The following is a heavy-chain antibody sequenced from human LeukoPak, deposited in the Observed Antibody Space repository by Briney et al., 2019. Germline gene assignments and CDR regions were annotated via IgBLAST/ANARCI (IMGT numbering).Heavy chain of an antibody. CDR3: ARVLDYSAGLPDK. D-gene: IGHD2-15*01. CDR1: GYIFTDYY. V-gene: IGHV1-2*02. J-gene: IGHJ1*01. CDR2: ISPSGDT. Sequence: GASVKVSCKASGYIFTDYYLHWVRQAPGQGLEWMGWISPSGDTNFGQKFQGRVAMTRDTYINTAYMELSRLRSDDTAVYYCARVLDYSAGLPDKWGQGTLVTVSS.